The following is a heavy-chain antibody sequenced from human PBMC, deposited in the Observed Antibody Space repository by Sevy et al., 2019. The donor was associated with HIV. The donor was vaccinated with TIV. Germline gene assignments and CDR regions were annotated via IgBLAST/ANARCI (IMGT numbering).Heavy chain of an antibody. Sequence: GGSLRLSCAASGFTFSIFDLGWVRQAPGKGLEWVSYIRGSSGSYMPYYADSVKGRFTISRDNAKNSLYLQMNSLRDEDTAVYYCTRNRGYHTFDHWGQGTLVTVSS. CDR3: TRNRGYHTFDH. J-gene: IGHJ4*02. D-gene: IGHD5-12*01. CDR1: GFTFSIFD. CDR2: IRGSSGSY. V-gene: IGHV3-48*02.